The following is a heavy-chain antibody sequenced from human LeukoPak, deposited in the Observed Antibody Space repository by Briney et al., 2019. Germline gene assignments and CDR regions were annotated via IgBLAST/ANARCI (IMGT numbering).Heavy chain of an antibody. CDR2: IYPGDSDT. V-gene: IGHV5-51*01. CDR1: GYSFTSYW. D-gene: IGHD3-10*01. CDR3: ATSPTTYYYGSGPRGYFDY. Sequence: GESLKISCKGSGYSFTSYWIGWVRQMPGKGLEWMGIIYPGDSDTRYSPSFQGQVTISADKSTSTAYLQWSSLKASDTAMYYCATSPTTYYYGSGPRGYFDYWGQGTLVTVSS. J-gene: IGHJ4*02.